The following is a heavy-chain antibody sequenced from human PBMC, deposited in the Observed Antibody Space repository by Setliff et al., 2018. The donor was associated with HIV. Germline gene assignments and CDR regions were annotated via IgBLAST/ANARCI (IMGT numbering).Heavy chain of an antibody. CDR3: ARAGVYYDSSGYCIDY. D-gene: IGHD3-22*01. CDR1: GFTFEDYC. CDR2: INWNGGST. V-gene: IGHV3-20*04. Sequence: GGSLRLSCAVSGFTFEDYCMSWVRQAPGKGLEWVSGINWNGGSTGYVDSVKGRFTISRDNAKNSLYLQMNSLRAEDMALYYCARAGVYYDSSGYCIDYWGQGTLVTVSS. J-gene: IGHJ4*02.